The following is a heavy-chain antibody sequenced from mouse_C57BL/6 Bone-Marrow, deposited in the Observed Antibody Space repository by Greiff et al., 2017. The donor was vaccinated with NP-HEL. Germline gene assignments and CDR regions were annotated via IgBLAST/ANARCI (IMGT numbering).Heavy chain of an antibody. D-gene: IGHD2-2*01. V-gene: IGHV5-9-1*02. CDR3: TRDRNGYDHYCDY. CDR2: ISSGGDYI. J-gene: IGHJ2*01. Sequence: DVHLVESGEGLVKPGGSLKLSCAASGFTFSSYAMSWVRQTPEKRLEWVAYISSGGDYIYYADTVKGRFTIPSDNARNTLYLQMSSLKSEDTAMYYCTRDRNGYDHYCDYWGQGTTLTVSS. CDR1: GFTFSSYA.